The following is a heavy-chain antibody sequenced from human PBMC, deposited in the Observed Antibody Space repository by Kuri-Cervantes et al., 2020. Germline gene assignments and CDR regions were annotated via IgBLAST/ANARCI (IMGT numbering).Heavy chain of an antibody. Sequence: GGSLRLSCAASGFTFNTCAMSWVRQAPGKGLEWVAVIWYDGSNKYYADSVKGRFTISRDNSKNTLYLQMNSLRAEDTAVYYCARVFGYSDAFDIWGQGTMVTVSS. V-gene: IGHV3-33*08. D-gene: IGHD5-18*01. CDR3: ARVFGYSDAFDI. CDR2: IWYDGSNK. J-gene: IGHJ3*02. CDR1: GFTFNTCA.